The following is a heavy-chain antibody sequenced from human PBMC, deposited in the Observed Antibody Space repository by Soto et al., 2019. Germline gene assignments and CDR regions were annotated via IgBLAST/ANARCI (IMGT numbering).Heavy chain of an antibody. V-gene: IGHV3-7*03. Sequence: GSLRLSCAASGFTFSSYWMSWVRQAPGKGLEWVANIKEDGTEKYYVDSVKGRFTISRDNAKDSLYLQMNSLRAEVTAVYYCARDRELGYWGQGTLVTVSS. CDR2: IKEDGTEK. CDR3: ARDRELGY. CDR1: GFTFSSYW. J-gene: IGHJ4*02. D-gene: IGHD6-6*01.